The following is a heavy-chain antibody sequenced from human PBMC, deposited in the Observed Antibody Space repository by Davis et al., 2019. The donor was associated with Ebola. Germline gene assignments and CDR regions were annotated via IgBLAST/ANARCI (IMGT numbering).Heavy chain of an antibody. V-gene: IGHV3-73*01. CDR1: GFTFSGSA. CDR2: IRSKANSYAT. D-gene: IGHD5-24*01. Sequence: GESLKISCAASGFTFSGSAMHWVRQASGKGLEWVGRIRSKANSYATAYAASVKGRFTISRDDSKNTAYLQMNSLKTEDTAVYYCTTHQQFGYYYYYGMDVWGQGTTVTVSS. CDR3: TTHQQFGYYYYYGMDV. J-gene: IGHJ6*02.